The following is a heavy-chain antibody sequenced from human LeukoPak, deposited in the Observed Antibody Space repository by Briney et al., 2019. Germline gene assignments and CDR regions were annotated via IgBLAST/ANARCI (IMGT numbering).Heavy chain of an antibody. V-gene: IGHV4-34*01. D-gene: IGHD2-21*02. CDR2: INHSGST. J-gene: IGHJ4*02. CDR1: GGSFSGYY. Sequence: SETPSLTCAVSGGSFSGYYWSWIRQPPGKGLEWIGEINHSGSTNYNPSLKSRVTISIDTSKNQFSLKLSSVTAADTAVYYCARSRPPGGDDYWGQGTLVTVSS. CDR3: ARSRPPGGDDY.